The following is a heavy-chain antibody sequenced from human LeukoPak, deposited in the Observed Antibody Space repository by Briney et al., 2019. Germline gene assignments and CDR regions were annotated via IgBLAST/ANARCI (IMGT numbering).Heavy chain of an antibody. CDR3: ARQSATSDAFDI. Sequence: SETLSLTCTVSGGSISSSSYYWGWIRQPPGKGLEWIGSIYYSGSTYYNPSLKSRVTISVDTSKNQFSLKLSSVTAADTAVYYCARQSATSDAFDIWGQGTMVTVSS. J-gene: IGHJ3*02. V-gene: IGHV4-39*01. CDR2: IYYSGST. CDR1: GGSISSSSYY.